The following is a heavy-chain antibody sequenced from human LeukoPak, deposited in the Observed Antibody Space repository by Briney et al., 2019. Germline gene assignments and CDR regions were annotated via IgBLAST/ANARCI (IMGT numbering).Heavy chain of an antibody. CDR1: GFTFSSYG. V-gene: IGHV3-33*01. CDR2: IWYDGSNK. CDR3: ARGIAAAGPSTPLWD. J-gene: IGHJ4*02. Sequence: SGGSLRLSCAASGFTFSSYGMHWVRQAPGKGLEWVAVIWYDGSNKYYADSVKGRFTISRDNSKNTLYLQMNSLRAEDTAVYYCARGIAAAGPSTPLWDWGQGTLVTVSS. D-gene: IGHD6-13*01.